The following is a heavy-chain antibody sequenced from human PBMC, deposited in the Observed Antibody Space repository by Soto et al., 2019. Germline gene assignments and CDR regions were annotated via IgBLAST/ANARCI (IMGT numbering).Heavy chain of an antibody. Sequence: PGRSLRLSCAASGFSFSTYLMSWVRQAPGKGLEWVANIKQGGNEKFYVDSVKGRFTISRDNDKKSLYLQMDSLRVEDTAVYYCVGALTYEVPYYYYGMDVWGQGTTVTVSS. V-gene: IGHV3-7*01. J-gene: IGHJ6*02. CDR3: VGALTYEVPYYYYGMDV. CDR1: GFSFSTYL. CDR2: IKQGGNEK. D-gene: IGHD3-16*01.